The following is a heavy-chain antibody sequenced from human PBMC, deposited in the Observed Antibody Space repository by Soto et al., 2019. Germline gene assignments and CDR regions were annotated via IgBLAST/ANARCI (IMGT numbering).Heavy chain of an antibody. CDR3: AREDSYGWSGESLDV. Sequence: QVQLQQWGAGLLKASETLSLTCAVVGDSLRGQSWNWIRQSPGKGLEWIGELDQSGGTNYNPSLKSRAIISDDPSKNQFSLTLTSVTAADTAVYYGAREDSYGWSGESLDVWGQWATVTVSS. CDR2: LDQSGGT. CDR1: GDSLRGQS. J-gene: IGHJ6*02. V-gene: IGHV4-34*01. D-gene: IGHD6-19*01.